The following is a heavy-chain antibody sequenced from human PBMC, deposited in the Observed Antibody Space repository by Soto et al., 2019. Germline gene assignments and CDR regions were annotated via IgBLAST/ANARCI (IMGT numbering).Heavy chain of an antibody. CDR3: ARGIDYSGGSCYYHDY. CDR2: IYYSGST. J-gene: IGHJ4*02. CDR1: GGSISSYY. Sequence: SETLSLTCTVSGGSISSYYWSWIRQPPGKGLEWIGYIYYSGSTNYNPSLKSRVTISVDTSKNQFSLKLSSVTAADTAVYYYARGIDYSGGSCYYHDYWGQGTLVTVSS. D-gene: IGHD2-15*01. V-gene: IGHV4-59*01.